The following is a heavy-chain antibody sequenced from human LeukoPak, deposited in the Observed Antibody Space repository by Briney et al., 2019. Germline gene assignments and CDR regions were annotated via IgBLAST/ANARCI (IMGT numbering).Heavy chain of an antibody. CDR1: GFTFSSYS. CDR3: SRLRGYSYGYADY. J-gene: IGHJ4*02. D-gene: IGHD5-18*01. Sequence: PGGSLRLSCAASGFTFSSYSMNWARQAPGKGLEWVSYISNSGSTIDYADSVKGRFTISRDNAKNSLYLQMNSLRAEDTAVYYCSRLRGYSYGYADYWGQGTLVTVPS. V-gene: IGHV3-48*04. CDR2: ISNSGSTI.